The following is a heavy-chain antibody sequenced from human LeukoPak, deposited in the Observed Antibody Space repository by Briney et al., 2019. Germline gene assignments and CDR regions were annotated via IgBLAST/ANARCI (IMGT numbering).Heavy chain of an antibody. Sequence: ASVKVSCKSSGYTFNGYYKHWVRQAPGQGLEWMGWINPNSGGTNYAQKFQGRVTMTRDTSISTAYMELSRLRSDDTAMYYCARSSGWKYNIDYWGQGALVTVSS. CDR2: INPNSGGT. CDR3: ARSSGWKYNIDY. V-gene: IGHV1-2*02. D-gene: IGHD6-19*01. J-gene: IGHJ4*02. CDR1: GYTFNGYY.